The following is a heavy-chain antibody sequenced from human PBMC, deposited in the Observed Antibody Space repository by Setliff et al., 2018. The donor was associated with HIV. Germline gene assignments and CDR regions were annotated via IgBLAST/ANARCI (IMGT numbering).Heavy chain of an antibody. CDR3: ARHGLRFLACFDY. CDR1: GDSLSSSSYY. CDR2: IFYSGTT. D-gene: IGHD3-3*01. Sequence: SETLSLTCTVSGDSLSSSSYYWGWIRQPPGKGLDWIGSIFYSGTTYYNPSLESRVTISVDTSKNQFSLKLSSATATDTAVHYCARHGLRFLACFDYWGQGALVTVSS. J-gene: IGHJ4*02. V-gene: IGHV4-39*01.